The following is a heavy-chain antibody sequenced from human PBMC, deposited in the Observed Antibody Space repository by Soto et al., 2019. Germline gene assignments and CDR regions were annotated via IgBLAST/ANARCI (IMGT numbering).Heavy chain of an antibody. CDR1: GFTSNNYA. CDR3: AAQTMGFGP. V-gene: IGHV3-23*01. D-gene: IGHD1-1*01. J-gene: IGHJ5*02. CDR2: ISGSGANT. Sequence: GGSLRLSCAASGFTSNNYAMSWVRQAPGKGLEWVSAISGSGANTYYADSVKGRFTISRDNSKNTLFLQMNNLRAEDTAVYYCAAQTMGFGPWGQGALVTVSS.